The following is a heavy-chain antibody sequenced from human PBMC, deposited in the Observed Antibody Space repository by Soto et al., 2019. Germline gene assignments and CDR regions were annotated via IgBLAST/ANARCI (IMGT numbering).Heavy chain of an antibody. CDR1: TESLRGYY. CDR2: ISQSGFT. D-gene: IGHD6-19*01. V-gene: IGHV4-34*01. J-gene: IGHJ5*02. Sequence: QVQLQQRGAGLLRPSETLSLTCAVSTESLRGYYWTWIRQSPGKGLEWIGEISQSGFTNYNPSLESRVTLSVDTSKSEFSLHLTSMTAVDTALYYCARGLFSSGWYSYFDPWGQGTPVTVSS. CDR3: ARGLFSSGWYSYFDP.